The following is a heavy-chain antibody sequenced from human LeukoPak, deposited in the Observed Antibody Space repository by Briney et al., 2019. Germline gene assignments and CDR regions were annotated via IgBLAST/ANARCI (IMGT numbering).Heavy chain of an antibody. CDR3: ARNGDYSMDY. CDR2: IHHSGST. CDR1: GGSISSGWW. J-gene: IGHJ4*02. D-gene: IGHD2-15*01. V-gene: IGHV4-4*02. Sequence: SETLSLTCAVSGGSISSGWWWSWVRQPPGKGLEWIAEIHHSGSTHYNPSLKSRLSISVDKSKNQFSLKLTSMAAADTAVYLCARNGDYSMDYWGQGTLVTVSS.